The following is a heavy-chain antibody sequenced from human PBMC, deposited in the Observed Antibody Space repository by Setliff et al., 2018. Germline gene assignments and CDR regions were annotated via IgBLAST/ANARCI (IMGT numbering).Heavy chain of an antibody. J-gene: IGHJ4*02. CDR1: GGSISSHY. V-gene: IGHV4-39*01. Sequence: LSLTCTVSGGSISSHYWGLIRQPPGKGLEWIGSIFYSGRTFYNPSLKSRVTISVDTSKNQFSLTLSSVTAADTAVYYCARLPNYVWGSPVDYWGQGTLVTVSS. D-gene: IGHD3-16*01. CDR2: IFYSGRT. CDR3: ARLPNYVWGSPVDY.